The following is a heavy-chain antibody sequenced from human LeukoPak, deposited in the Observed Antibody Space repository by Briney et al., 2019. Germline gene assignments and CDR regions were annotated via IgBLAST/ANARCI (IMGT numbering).Heavy chain of an antibody. V-gene: IGHV3-74*01. Sequence: GGSLRLSCAASGFTFRNYWMHWVRQAPGKGLEWVSRVNNDGSSTTYADSVKGRFTISRDNAKNTLCLQMNSLRAEDTAVYFCARAFNDGFDIWGQGTMVTVSS. CDR1: GFTFRNYW. CDR3: ARAFNDGFDI. CDR2: VNNDGSST. J-gene: IGHJ3*02.